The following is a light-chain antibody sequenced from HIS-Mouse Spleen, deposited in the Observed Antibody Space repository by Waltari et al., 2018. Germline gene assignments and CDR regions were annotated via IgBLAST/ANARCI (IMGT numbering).Light chain of an antibody. CDR2: EDS. CDR3: YSTDSSGNHRV. CDR1: ALPKKY. J-gene: IGLJ2*01. V-gene: IGLV3-10*01. Sequence: SYELTQPPSVSVSPGQTARITCSGDALPKKYAYWYQQKSGQAPVLVIYEDSKRPSGSPERFCGSSSGKMATLTISGAQVEDEADYYCYSTDSSGNHRVFGGGTKLTVL.